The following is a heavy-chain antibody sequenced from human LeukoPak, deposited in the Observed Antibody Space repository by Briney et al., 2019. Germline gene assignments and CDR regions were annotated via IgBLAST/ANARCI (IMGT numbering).Heavy chain of an antibody. CDR3: VPGGLAVSGIDY. V-gene: IGHV3-33*01. CDR2: IWYDGSNK. Sequence: GRSLRLSCAASGFTFSSYGMHWVRQAPGKGLEWVAVIWYDGSNKYYADSVKGRFTISRDNSKNTLYLQMNSLRAEDTAVYYCVPGGLAVSGIDYWGQGALVTVSS. J-gene: IGHJ4*02. D-gene: IGHD6-19*01. CDR1: GFTFSSYG.